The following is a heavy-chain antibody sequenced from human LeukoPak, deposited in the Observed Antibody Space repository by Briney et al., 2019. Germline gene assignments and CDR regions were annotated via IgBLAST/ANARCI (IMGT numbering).Heavy chain of an antibody. J-gene: IGHJ4*02. CDR3: ARGYVSSWYTATAY. V-gene: IGHV3-49*04. D-gene: IGHD6-13*01. CDR1: GFTFGDYA. CDR2: IRSKTYGGTT. Sequence: GGSLRLSCTASGFTFGDYAMNWVRQAPGKGLEWVGFIRSKTYGGTTEYGASVKGRFSISRDDSKSIAYLQMNSLKTEDTAVYYCARGYVSSWYTATAYWGQGTLVTVSS.